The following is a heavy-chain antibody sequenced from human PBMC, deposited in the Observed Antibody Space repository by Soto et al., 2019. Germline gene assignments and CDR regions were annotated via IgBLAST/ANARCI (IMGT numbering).Heavy chain of an antibody. J-gene: IGHJ4*02. CDR3: AKDEGRVVVSGPQKYFDY. D-gene: IGHD3-22*01. Sequence: GGSLRLSCAASGFTFSSYAMSWVRQAPGKGLEWVSAISGSGGSTYYADSVKGRFTISRDNSKNTLYLQMNSLRAEDTAVYYCAKDEGRVVVSGPQKYFDYWGQGTLVTVSS. CDR1: GFTFSSYA. V-gene: IGHV3-23*01. CDR2: ISGSGGST.